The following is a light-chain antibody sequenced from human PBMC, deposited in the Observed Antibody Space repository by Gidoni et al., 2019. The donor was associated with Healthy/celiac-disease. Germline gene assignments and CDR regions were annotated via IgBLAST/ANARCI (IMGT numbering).Light chain of an antibody. CDR3: QQSYSTPPT. CDR2: AAS. V-gene: IGKV1-39*01. Sequence: IQLTQSPSSLSASVGDRVTITCRASQSISSYLNWYQQKPGKAPKRLIYAASSLQSGVPSRFSGSGSGTDFTLTISSLQPEDFATYYCQQSYSTPPTFGQXTQLEIK. J-gene: IGKJ5*01. CDR1: QSISSY.